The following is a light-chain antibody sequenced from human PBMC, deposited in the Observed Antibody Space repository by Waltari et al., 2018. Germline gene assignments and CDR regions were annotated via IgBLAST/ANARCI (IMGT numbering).Light chain of an antibody. CDR1: RSNIGAGYD. CDR2: PNI. J-gene: IGLJ2*01. Sequence: QSVLTQPPSVSGAPGQRVTISCTGSRSNIGAGYDVHWYQQLPGTVPKLLITPNIDRPSAVPDRFSGSRSDTSASLSITGLQTEDEADYYCQSYDSSLSGSVVFGGGTKLTVL. V-gene: IGLV1-40*01. CDR3: QSYDSSLSGSVV.